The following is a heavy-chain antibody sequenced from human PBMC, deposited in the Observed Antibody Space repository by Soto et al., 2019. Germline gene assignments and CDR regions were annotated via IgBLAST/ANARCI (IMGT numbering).Heavy chain of an antibody. D-gene: IGHD5-12*01. CDR3: ERDREHSGFYYGMDV. V-gene: IGHV3-30-3*01. CDR2: ISFDGNNQ. J-gene: IGHJ6*02. Sequence: GGALRLSSEASGFTFSRNAMHWVRQAPGKGLEWVAVISFDGNNQYYTDSVKGRFTISRDNSKNTLDLQMNSLRREDTAVYYCERDREHSGFYYGMDVWGHVPTFPAS. CDR1: GFTFSRNA.